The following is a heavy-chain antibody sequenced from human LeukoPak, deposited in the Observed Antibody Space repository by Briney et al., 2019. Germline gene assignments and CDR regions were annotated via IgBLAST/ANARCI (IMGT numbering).Heavy chain of an antibody. CDR3: ARVSSTYYDILTAYYGY. D-gene: IGHD3-9*01. Sequence: ASVKVSCKASNYTFTSYGISWMRQAPGQGLEWMGWTSVYNGDTHYIQKLQGRVTMTTDTATSTAYMELRSLRSDDTAVYYCARVSSTYYDILTAYYGYWGQGTLVTVSS. CDR1: NYTFTSYG. V-gene: IGHV1-18*01. J-gene: IGHJ4*02. CDR2: TSVYNGDT.